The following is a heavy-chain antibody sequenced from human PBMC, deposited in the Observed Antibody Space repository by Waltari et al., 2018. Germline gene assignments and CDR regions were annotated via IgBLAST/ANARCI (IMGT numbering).Heavy chain of an antibody. J-gene: IGHJ4*02. CDR1: GFRLGDYA. D-gene: IGHD1-1*01. V-gene: IGHV3-49*04. CDR3: TRVAWKYSFDY. Sequence: EVQLVESGGGLVQPERSLRLSCTASGFRLGDYAMRWVRQAPGKGVYVVGVFRNNAYGGTTEYAASVKGRFTFPRDNSKSIAYLQMDSLKIEDTAVYYCTRVAWKYSFDYWGQGTLVTVSS. CDR2: FRNNAYGGTT.